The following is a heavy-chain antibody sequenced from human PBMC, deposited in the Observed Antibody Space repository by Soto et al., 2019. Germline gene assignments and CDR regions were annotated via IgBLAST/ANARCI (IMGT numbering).Heavy chain of an antibody. J-gene: IGHJ6*02. V-gene: IGHV3-21*01. Sequence: PGGSLRLPCAASGFTFSSYSMNWVRQAPGKGLEWVSSISSSSSYIYYADSVKGRFTISRDNAKNSLYLQMNSLRAEDTAVYYCARDGHCSGGSCLPWLNYYYYYGMDVWGQGTTVTVSS. CDR2: ISSSSSYI. CDR1: GFTFSSYS. D-gene: IGHD2-15*01. CDR3: ARDGHCSGGSCLPWLNYYYYYGMDV.